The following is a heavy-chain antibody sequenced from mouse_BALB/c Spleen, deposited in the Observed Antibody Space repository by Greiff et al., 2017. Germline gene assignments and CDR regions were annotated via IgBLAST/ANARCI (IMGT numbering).Heavy chain of an antibody. CDR3: ATSTMITTDGHYYAMDY. D-gene: IGHD2-4*01. CDR1: SYTFTDYA. CDR2: ISTYYGNT. Sequence: QVQLQQSGPELVRPGVSVKISCKGSSYTFTDYAMHWVKQSHAKSLEWIGIISTYYGNTNYNQKFKGKATMTVDKSSSTAYMELARLTSEDSAVYYCATSTMITTDGHYYAMDYWCQGTSVTVSS. J-gene: IGHJ4*01. V-gene: IGHV1-67*01.